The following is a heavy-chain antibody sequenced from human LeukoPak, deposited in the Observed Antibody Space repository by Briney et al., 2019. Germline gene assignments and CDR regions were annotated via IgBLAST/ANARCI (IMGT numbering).Heavy chain of an antibody. CDR1: GYTFTSYG. CDR3: ARDENYGIFFNVDY. D-gene: IGHD4-17*01. V-gene: IGHV1-18*01. Sequence: ASVKVSCKASGYTFTSYGILWVRQAPGQGLEWMGCISAYNGNTNYAQKFQGRVTMTADTSTSTAYMELSSLRSDDTAVYYCARDENYGIFFNVDYWGQGTLVTVSS. J-gene: IGHJ4*02. CDR2: ISAYNGNT.